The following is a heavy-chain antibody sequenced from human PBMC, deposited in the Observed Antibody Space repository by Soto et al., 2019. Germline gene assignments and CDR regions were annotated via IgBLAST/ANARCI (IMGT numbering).Heavy chain of an antibody. CDR2: ISYSGNT. CDR1: GGSVSSISYY. J-gene: IGHJ4*02. CDR3: ASSTTGGTGFDY. D-gene: IGHD1-1*01. V-gene: IGHV4-61*01. Sequence: LSLTCTVSGGSVSSISYYWSWIRHPPVKGLECIGYISYSGNTNYNSSLKSRVTISKDTSENQFSLKVISVTAADTAVYYCASSTTGGTGFDYWGQGTLVTVSS.